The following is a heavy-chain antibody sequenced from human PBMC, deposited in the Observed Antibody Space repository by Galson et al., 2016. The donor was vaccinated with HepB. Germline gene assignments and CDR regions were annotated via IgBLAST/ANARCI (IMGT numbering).Heavy chain of an antibody. CDR2: LSGSADKS. V-gene: IGHV3-23*01. D-gene: IGHD6-25*01. CDR1: GFTFSSFA. J-gene: IGHJ6*02. CDR3: ARRPVSGAAGYYHGMDV. Sequence: SLRLSCAASGFTFSSFAMTWVRQAPGKGLEWVSSLSGSADKSFYADSLKGRFTISRDNFNNTVFLQMTSLRAEDTAVYYCARRPVSGAAGYYHGMDVWGQRTTVIVSS.